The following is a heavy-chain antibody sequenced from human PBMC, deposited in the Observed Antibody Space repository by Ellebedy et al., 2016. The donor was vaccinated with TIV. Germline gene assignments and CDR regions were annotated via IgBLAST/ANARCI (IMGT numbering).Heavy chain of an antibody. J-gene: IGHJ4*02. Sequence: GSPRLSCTVSGGSISSYYWSWIRQLPGKGLEWIGYIYYSGSTNYNPSLKSRVTISVDTSKNQFSLKLSSVTAADTAVYYCARGWNPFYFDYWGQGTLVTVSS. CDR1: GGSISSYY. D-gene: IGHD1-1*01. V-gene: IGHV4-59*01. CDR2: IYYSGST. CDR3: ARGWNPFYFDY.